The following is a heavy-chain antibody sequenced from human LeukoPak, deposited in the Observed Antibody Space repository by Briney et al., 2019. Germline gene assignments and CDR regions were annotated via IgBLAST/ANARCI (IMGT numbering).Heavy chain of an antibody. V-gene: IGHV4-4*02. D-gene: IGHD5-12*01. Sequence: PSGTLSLTCAVSGGSISSSNWWSWVRQPPGKGLEWIGEIYHSGSTNYNPSLKSRVTISVDTSQNQFSLNLSSVTAADTAIYYCARDGYSGSDALWGQGTLVTVSS. CDR1: GGSISSSNW. J-gene: IGHJ4*02. CDR2: IYHSGST. CDR3: ARDGYSGSDAL.